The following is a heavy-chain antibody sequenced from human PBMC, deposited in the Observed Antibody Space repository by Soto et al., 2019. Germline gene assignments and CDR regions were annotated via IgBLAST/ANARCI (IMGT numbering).Heavy chain of an antibody. CDR2: ISGSGGST. D-gene: IGHD3-3*01. V-gene: IGHV3-23*01. Sequence: PGGSLRLSCAASGFTFSSNAMSWVRQAPGKGLEWVSVISGSGGSTYYADSVKGRFTISRDNSKNTLYLQMNSLRAEDTAVYYCAHTYDFWSGWDGMDVWGQGTTVTV. J-gene: IGHJ6*02. CDR1: GFTFSSNA. CDR3: AHTYDFWSGWDGMDV.